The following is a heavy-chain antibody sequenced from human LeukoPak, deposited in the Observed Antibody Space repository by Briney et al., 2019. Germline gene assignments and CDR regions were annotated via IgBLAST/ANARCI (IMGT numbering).Heavy chain of an antibody. CDR1: GFTFSSYE. Sequence: GGSLRLSCAASGFTFSSYEMNWVRQAPGKGLEWVSYISSSGSTIYYADSVEGRFTISRDNAKNSLYLQMNSVRAEDTAVYYCARHYDSSGYGYWGQGALVTVSS. CDR3: ARHYDSSGYGY. CDR2: ISSSGSTI. V-gene: IGHV3-48*03. D-gene: IGHD3-22*01. J-gene: IGHJ4*02.